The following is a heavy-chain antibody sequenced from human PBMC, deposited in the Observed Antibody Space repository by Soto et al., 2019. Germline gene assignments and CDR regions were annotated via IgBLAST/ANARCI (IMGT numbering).Heavy chain of an antibody. V-gene: IGHV3-64*01. Sequence: GGSLRLSCATSGFTFSTYAMHWVRQAPGKGLEYVSAISSNGRSTYYENSVKGRFTISRDNSKNTLYLQMDSLRAEDMAVYYCARDFCTNGVCDVHSDYWGRAPWSP. CDR2: ISSNGRST. D-gene: IGHD2-8*01. CDR3: ARDFCTNGVCDVHSDY. CDR1: GFTFSTYA. J-gene: IGHJ4*02.